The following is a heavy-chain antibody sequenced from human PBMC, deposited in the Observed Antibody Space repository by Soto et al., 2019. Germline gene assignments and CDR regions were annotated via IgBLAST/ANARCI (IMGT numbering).Heavy chain of an antibody. D-gene: IGHD3-3*01. CDR3: ARENRITIFGVVIDQKYYFDY. V-gene: IGHV1-69*13. CDR1: GGTFSSYA. J-gene: IGHJ4*02. CDR2: IIPIFGTA. Sequence: SVKVSCKASGGTFSSYAISWVRQAPGQGLEWMGGIIPIFGTANYAQKFQGRVTITADESTSTAYMELSSLRSEDTAVYYCARENRITIFGVVIDQKYYFDYWGQGTLVTVSS.